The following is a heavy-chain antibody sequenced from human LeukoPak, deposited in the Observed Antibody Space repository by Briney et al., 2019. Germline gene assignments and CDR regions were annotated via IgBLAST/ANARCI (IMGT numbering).Heavy chain of an antibody. J-gene: IGHJ6*03. V-gene: IGHV4-34*01. CDR1: GGSFSGYY. Sequence: PSETLSLTCAVYGGSFSGYYWSWIRQPPGKGLEWIGEINHSGSTNYNPSLKSRVTISVDTSKNQFSLKLSSVTAADTAVYYCAREKGSTPKYYYMDVWGKGTTVTVSS. D-gene: IGHD6-13*01. CDR3: AREKGSTPKYYYMDV. CDR2: INHSGST.